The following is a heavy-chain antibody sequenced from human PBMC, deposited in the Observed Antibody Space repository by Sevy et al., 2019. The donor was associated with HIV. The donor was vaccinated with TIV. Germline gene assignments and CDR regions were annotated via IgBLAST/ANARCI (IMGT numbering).Heavy chain of an antibody. CDR3: SRSVYGSGTYLNDY. CDR1: GYTFTGYY. Sequence: ASVKVSCKASGYTFTGYYIHWVRQAPGQGLEWMGWIIPSSGGTNYGQKFLGRVTMTRDTSIRTAYLELHRLTSDDTAVYYCSRSVYGSGTYLNDYWGQGTLVTVSS. V-gene: IGHV1-2*02. D-gene: IGHD3-10*01. CDR2: IIPSSGGT. J-gene: IGHJ4*02.